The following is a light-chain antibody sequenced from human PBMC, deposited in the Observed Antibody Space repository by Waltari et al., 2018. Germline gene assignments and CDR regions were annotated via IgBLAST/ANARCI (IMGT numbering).Light chain of an antibody. CDR1: QSISDW. Sequence: DIQMTQSPSTLSASVGDRVTITCRASQSISDWLAWYQQKPGKAPKVLIYDASTLESGVPSRFSGSGSGTDFSLTISSLEPEDFAVYYCQQRNNWPLSFGGGTKVEIK. CDR3: QQRNNWPLS. V-gene: IGKV1-5*01. CDR2: DAS. J-gene: IGKJ4*01.